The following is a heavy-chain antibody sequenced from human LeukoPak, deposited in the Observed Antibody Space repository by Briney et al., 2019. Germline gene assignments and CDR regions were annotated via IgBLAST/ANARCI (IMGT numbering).Heavy chain of an antibody. D-gene: IGHD6-13*01. Sequence: GGSLRLSCDASGFSFSSYTMNWVRQAPGKALEWVACIGSNSGYMYYTDSVKGRFTISRDNAKNSLYLQVNSLTVEDTAVYFCARDGGTAAAGVSWFDPWGQGTLVSVSS. J-gene: IGHJ5*02. CDR2: IGSNSGYM. CDR1: GFSFSSYT. CDR3: ARDGGTAAAGVSWFDP. V-gene: IGHV3-21*01.